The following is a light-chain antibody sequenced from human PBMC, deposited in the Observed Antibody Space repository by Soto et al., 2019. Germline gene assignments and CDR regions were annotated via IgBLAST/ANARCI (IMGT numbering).Light chain of an antibody. CDR1: SSDVGGYDS. V-gene: IGLV2-8*01. J-gene: IGLJ2*01. CDR3: SSYGGSNNLV. CDR2: DVT. Sequence: SALTQPPSASGSPGQSVTISCTGTSSDVGGYDSVSWYQHHPGTAPKVMIYDVTKRPSGVPDRFSGSKSGNTASLTVSGLQAEDEADYYCSSYGGSNNLVFGGGTQLTVL.